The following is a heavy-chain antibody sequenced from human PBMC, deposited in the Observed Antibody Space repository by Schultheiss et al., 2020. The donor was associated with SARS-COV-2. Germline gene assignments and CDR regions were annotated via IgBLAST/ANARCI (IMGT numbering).Heavy chain of an antibody. CDR1: GESFNGFS. V-gene: IGHV4-34*01. CDR2: MYYTGST. Sequence: SETLSLTCAVYGESFNGFSWTWIRQSPGKGLEWLASMYYTGSTNYNPSLKSRVTISVDTSKNQFSLKLSSVTAADTAVYYCARGDSSGYYFGFMNYWGQGTLVTVSS. J-gene: IGHJ4*02. D-gene: IGHD3-22*01. CDR3: ARGDSSGYYFGFMNY.